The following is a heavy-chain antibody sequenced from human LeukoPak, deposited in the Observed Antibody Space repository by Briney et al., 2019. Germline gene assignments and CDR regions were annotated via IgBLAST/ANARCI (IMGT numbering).Heavy chain of an antibody. D-gene: IGHD6-13*01. CDR1: GYTFTGYY. J-gene: IGHJ3*02. V-gene: IGHV1-69*13. Sequence: GASVKVSCTASGYTFTGYYMHWVRQAPGQGLEWMGGIIPIFGTANYAQKFQGRVTITADESTSTAYMDLNSLRSEDTAVYYCARGGTRSSSSWYGVFDIWGQGTMVTVSS. CDR3: ARGGTRSSSSWYGVFDI. CDR2: IIPIFGTA.